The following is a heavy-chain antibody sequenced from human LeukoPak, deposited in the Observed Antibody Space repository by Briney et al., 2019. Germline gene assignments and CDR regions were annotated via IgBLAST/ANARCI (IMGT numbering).Heavy chain of an antibody. CDR2: ISSSGSTI. J-gene: IGHJ3*02. D-gene: IGHD2-21*02. CDR3: ARKRVVTAINDAFDI. Sequence: GGSLRLSCAASGFTFSSYEMNWVRQAPGKGLEWVSYISSSGSTIYYADSVKGRFTISRDNAKNSLYLQMNSLRAEDTAVYYCARKRVVTAINDAFDIWGQGTMVTVSS. CDR1: GFTFSSYE. V-gene: IGHV3-48*03.